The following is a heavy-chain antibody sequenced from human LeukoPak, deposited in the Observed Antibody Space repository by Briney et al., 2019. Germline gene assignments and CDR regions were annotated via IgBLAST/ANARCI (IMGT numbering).Heavy chain of an antibody. J-gene: IGHJ4*02. CDR2: IYAGDSEI. V-gene: IGHV5-51*01. CDR1: GYTFNAYW. D-gene: IGHD5-12*01. Sequence: GESLKISCKGSGYTFNAYWIGWVRQLPGKGLEWMGVIYAGDSEIRYSPSFQGQVTISVDKSISTAYLQWSSLKASDTAMYYCARHYRGSNDYWGQGTLVTVSS. CDR3: ARHYRGSNDY.